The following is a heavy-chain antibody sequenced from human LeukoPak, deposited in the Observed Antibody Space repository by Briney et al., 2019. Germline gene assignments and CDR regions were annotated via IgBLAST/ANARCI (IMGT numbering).Heavy chain of an antibody. CDR1: GFIFSSFS. D-gene: IGHD3-10*01. Sequence: GGSLRLSCAASGFIFSSFSVNWVRQAPGKGLEWVSSISTSGGLSSVYYADSVKGRFTISRDNAKNSLYLQMNSLRDEDTAVYYCARDRDSTYYYGMDVWGQGTTVTVSS. CDR3: ARDRDSTYYYGMDV. CDR2: ISTSGGLSSV. V-gene: IGHV3-48*02. J-gene: IGHJ6*02.